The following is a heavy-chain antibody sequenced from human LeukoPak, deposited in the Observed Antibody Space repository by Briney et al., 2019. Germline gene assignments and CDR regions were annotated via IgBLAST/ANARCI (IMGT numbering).Heavy chain of an antibody. CDR1: GYTFTSYD. CDR2: MNPNSGNT. V-gene: IGHV1-8*01. D-gene: IGHD2-8*01. J-gene: IGHJ6*03. Sequence: ASVKVSCKASGYTFTSYDINWVRQATGQGLEWMGWMNPNSGNTGYAQKFQGRVTMTRNTSISTAYMELSSLRPEDTAVYYCARAMAWRGLGKGVGYYYYYMDVWGKGTTVTVSS. CDR3: ARAMAWRGLGKGVGYYYYYMDV.